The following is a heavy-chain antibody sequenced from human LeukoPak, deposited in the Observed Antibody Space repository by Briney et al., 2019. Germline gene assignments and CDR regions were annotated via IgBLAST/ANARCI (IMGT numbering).Heavy chain of an antibody. CDR3: ARGILTGYYPSGDY. CDR2: INPNSGGT. Sequence: ASVKVSCKASGYTFTGYYMHWVRQAPGQGLEWMGWINPNSGGTNYAQKFQGRVTMTRDTSISTAYMELSRLRSDDTAVYYCARGILTGYYPSGDYWGQGTLVTVSS. J-gene: IGHJ4*02. CDR1: GYTFTGYY. D-gene: IGHD3-9*01. V-gene: IGHV1-2*02.